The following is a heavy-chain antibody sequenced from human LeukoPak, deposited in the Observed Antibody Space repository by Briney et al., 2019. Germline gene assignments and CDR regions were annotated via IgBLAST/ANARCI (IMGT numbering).Heavy chain of an antibody. D-gene: IGHD6-6*01. Sequence: SETLSLTCAVYGGFFSGYYWSWIRQPPGKGLEWIGEINHSGSTNYNPSLKSRVTISVDTSKNQFSLKLSSVTAADTAVYYCASVRARKSIAARPGSSMGYYMDVWGKGTTVTVSS. J-gene: IGHJ6*03. V-gene: IGHV4-34*01. CDR2: INHSGST. CDR1: GGFFSGYY. CDR3: ASVRARKSIAARPGSSMGYYMDV.